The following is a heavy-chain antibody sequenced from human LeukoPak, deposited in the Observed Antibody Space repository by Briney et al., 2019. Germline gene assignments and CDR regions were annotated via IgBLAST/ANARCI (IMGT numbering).Heavy chain of an antibody. CDR3: ARDGAKIYSGYDNYYFDY. CDR2: IKQDGSEK. D-gene: IGHD5-12*01. Sequence: TGGSLRLSCAASGFTFSSYWMSWVRQAPGKGLEWVANIKQDGSEKYYVDSVKGRFTISRDNAKNSLYLQMNSLRAEDTAVYYCARDGAKIYSGYDNYYFDYWGQGTLVTVSS. J-gene: IGHJ4*02. V-gene: IGHV3-7*01. CDR1: GFTFSSYW.